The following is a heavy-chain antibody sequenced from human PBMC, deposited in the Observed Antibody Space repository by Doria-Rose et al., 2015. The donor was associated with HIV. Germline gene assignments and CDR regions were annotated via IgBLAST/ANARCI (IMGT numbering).Heavy chain of an antibody. J-gene: IGHJ4*02. V-gene: IGHV2-26*01. D-gene: IGHD6-13*01. CDR1: GVSLSSPGMG. CDR3: ARIKSSRWYHKYYFDF. Sequence: QITLKESGPVLVEPTETLTLTCTVSGVSLSSPGMGVSWIRQPPGKALEWLANIFSDDESSYKTSLESRLTISRGTSKSQVVLTMTDMDPVDTATYYCARIKSSRWYHKYYFDFWGQGTLVIVSA. CDR2: IFSDDES.